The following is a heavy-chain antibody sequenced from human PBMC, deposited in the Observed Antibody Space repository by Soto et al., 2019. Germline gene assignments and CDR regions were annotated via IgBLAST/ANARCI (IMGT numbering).Heavy chain of an antibody. J-gene: IGHJ4*02. Sequence: QLQLQESGPGLVKPSETLSLTCTVSGGSISSSSYYWGWIRQPPGKGLEWIGSIYYSGSTYYNPSLKSRVTISVDTSKNQFSLKLSSVTAADTAVYYCARHAGRGVVVITAYFDYWGQGTLVTVSS. D-gene: IGHD3-22*01. V-gene: IGHV4-39*01. CDR3: ARHAGRGVVVITAYFDY. CDR2: IYYSGST. CDR1: GGSISSSSYY.